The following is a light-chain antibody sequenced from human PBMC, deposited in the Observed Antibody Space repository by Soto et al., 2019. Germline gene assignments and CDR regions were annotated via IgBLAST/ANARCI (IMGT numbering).Light chain of an antibody. J-gene: IGLJ2*01. CDR2: DVS. CDR3: SSYTSSSTVV. Sequence: QSALTHPASVSGSPGQSITISCTGNSSDVGGYNYVSWYQQHPVKAPKLMIYDVSNRPSGVSNRFSGSKSGNTASLTISGLQAEDEADYYCSSYTSSSTVVFGGGTKLTVL. V-gene: IGLV2-14*01. CDR1: SSDVGGYNY.